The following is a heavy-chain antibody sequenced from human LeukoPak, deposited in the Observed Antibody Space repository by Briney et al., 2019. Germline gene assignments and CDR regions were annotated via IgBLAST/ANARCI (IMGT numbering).Heavy chain of an antibody. Sequence: PGGSLRLSCAASGFTFRNYWMSWVRQAPGTGLEWVANIKQDGSDRNYVASVRGRFTISRDNAESSLYLQMNTLRAEDTAVYYCARGAYYYEDWGQGTLVTVSS. CDR1: GFTFRNYW. CDR2: IKQDGSDR. CDR3: ARGAYYYED. J-gene: IGHJ4*02. V-gene: IGHV3-7*03. D-gene: IGHD3-22*01.